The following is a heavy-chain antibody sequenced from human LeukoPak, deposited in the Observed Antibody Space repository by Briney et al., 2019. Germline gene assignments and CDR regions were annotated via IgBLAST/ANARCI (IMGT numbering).Heavy chain of an antibody. J-gene: IGHJ5*02. CDR3: ARDSNYDFALGNWFDP. D-gene: IGHD3-3*01. V-gene: IGHV1-18*01. CDR2: ISAYNGNT. Sequence: ASVKVSCKASGYTFTSYGISWVRQAPGQGLEWMGWISAYNGNTNYAQKLQGRVTMTTDTSTSTAYMELRSLRSDDTAVYYCARDSNYDFALGNWFDPWGQGTLVTVSS. CDR1: GYTFTSYG.